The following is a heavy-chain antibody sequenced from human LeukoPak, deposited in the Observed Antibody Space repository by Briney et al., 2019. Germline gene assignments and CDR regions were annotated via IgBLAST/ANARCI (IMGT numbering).Heavy chain of an antibody. CDR2: INPNSGGT. Sequence: ASVKVSCKASGYTFTGYYMHWVRQAPGQGLEWMGWINPNSGGTNYAQKFQGRVTMTRDTSISTAYMELSRLRSDDTAVYYCAREEDYGDSQWFDPWGQGTLVTVPS. V-gene: IGHV1-2*02. CDR1: GYTFTGYY. J-gene: IGHJ5*02. D-gene: IGHD4-17*01. CDR3: AREEDYGDSQWFDP.